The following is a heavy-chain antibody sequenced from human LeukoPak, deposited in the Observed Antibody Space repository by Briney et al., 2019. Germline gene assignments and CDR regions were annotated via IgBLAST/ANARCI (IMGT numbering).Heavy chain of an antibody. CDR3: AKSTLITVFGVPPPDS. Sequence: GRPLRLSCAAPGFTFNTYGMHWVRQAPGKGLEWVAVISYNGGIEYYADSVKGRFTISRDNSKNTLYLQMNSLKAEDTAVYYCAKSTLITVFGVPPPDSWGQGTLVTVSS. V-gene: IGHV3-30*18. CDR1: GFTFNTYG. D-gene: IGHD3-3*01. J-gene: IGHJ5*01. CDR2: ISYNGGIE.